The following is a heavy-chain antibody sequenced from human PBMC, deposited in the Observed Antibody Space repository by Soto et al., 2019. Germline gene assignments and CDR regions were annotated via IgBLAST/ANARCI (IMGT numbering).Heavy chain of an antibody. CDR2: IYWDDDK. V-gene: IGHV2-5*02. Sequence: QITLKESGPTLVKPTQTLTLTCTFSGFSLSTSGVGVGWIRQPPGKALAWLALIYWDDDKRYSPSLKSRLTITKDTSKNQVVLTMTNMDPVDTATYYCAHRRVGHEATTRYFDDWGQGTLVTVSS. D-gene: IGHD1-26*01. CDR3: AHRRVGHEATTRYFDD. CDR1: GFSLSTSGVG. J-gene: IGHJ4*02.